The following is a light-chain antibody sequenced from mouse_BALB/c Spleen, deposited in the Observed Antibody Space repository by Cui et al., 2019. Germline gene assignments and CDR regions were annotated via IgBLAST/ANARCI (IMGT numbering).Light chain of an antibody. Sequence: NIVLTQSPASLAVYLGQRATISCRDSESVDNYDNSFMHWYQQKPGQPPKLLIYLASNLESGVPARFSGSGSRTDFTLTIDPVEADDAATYYCQQNNEDPLTFGAGTKLELK. V-gene: IGKV3-10*01. CDR1: ESVDNYDNSF. J-gene: IGKJ5*01. CDR3: QQNNEDPLT. CDR2: LAS.